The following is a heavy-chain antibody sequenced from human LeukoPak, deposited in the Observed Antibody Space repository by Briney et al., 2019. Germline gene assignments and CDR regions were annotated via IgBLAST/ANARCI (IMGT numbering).Heavy chain of an antibody. CDR3: ARQGTTGDDAFDI. J-gene: IGHJ3*02. Sequence: PETLSLTCAVYGGSFSGYYWSWIRQPPGKGLEWIGEINHSGSTNYNPSLKSRVTISVDTSKNQFSLKLSSVTAADTAVYYCARQGTTGDDAFDIWGQGTMVTVSS. V-gene: IGHV4-34*01. CDR2: INHSGST. D-gene: IGHD7-27*01. CDR1: GGSFSGYY.